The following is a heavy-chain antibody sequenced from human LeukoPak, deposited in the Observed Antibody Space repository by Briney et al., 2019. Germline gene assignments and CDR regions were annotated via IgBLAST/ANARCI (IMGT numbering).Heavy chain of an antibody. D-gene: IGHD3-10*01. J-gene: IGHJ3*02. CDR3: ARGDPGYCGSGSYYNHLDDAFDI. CDR1: GFTFSDYY. CDR2: ISSSGSTI. Sequence: PGGSLRLSCAASGFTFSDYYMSWIRQAPGKGLEWVSYISSSGSTIYYADSVKGRFTISRDNAKNSLYLQMNSLRAEDTAVYYCARGDPGYCGSGSYYNHLDDAFDIWGQGTMVTVSS. V-gene: IGHV3-11*04.